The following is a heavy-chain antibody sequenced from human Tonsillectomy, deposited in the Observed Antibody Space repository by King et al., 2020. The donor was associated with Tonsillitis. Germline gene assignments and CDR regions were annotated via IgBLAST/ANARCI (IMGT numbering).Heavy chain of an antibody. J-gene: IGHJ4*02. D-gene: IGHD3-22*01. CDR3: AKDRDSSGYRPYYFDY. CDR1: GFTCSSYG. CDR2: IRYDGSKK. Sequence: VQLVESGGGVVQPGGSLRLSCAASGFTCSSYGMHWVRQAPGKGLEWVAFIRYDGSKKNYADSVKGRFTISRDNSKNTLYLQMNSLRAEDTAVYYCAKDRDSSGYRPYYFDYWAQGTLVTVSS. V-gene: IGHV3-30*02.